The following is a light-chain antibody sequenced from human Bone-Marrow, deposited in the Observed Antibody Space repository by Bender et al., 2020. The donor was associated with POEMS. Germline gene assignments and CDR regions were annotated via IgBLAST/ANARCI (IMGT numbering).Light chain of an antibody. CDR3: YSTDSSGNRWV. V-gene: IGLV3-25*02. CDR1: ALPKQY. CDR2: KDT. J-gene: IGLJ3*02. Sequence: SHELTQPPSVSVSPGQTARITCSGDALPKQYAYWYQQKPSQAPVVVIYKDTERPSGIPERFSGSSSGTVATLTISGAQVEDEADYYCYSTDSSGNRWVFGGGTKLTVL.